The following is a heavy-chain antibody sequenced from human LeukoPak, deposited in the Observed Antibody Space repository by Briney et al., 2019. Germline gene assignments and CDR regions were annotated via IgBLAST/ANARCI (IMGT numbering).Heavy chain of an antibody. CDR3: ATGPIVGATGGFRFAP. J-gene: IGHJ5*02. D-gene: IGHD1-26*01. CDR2: FDPEDGET. V-gene: IGHV1-24*01. CDR1: GYTLTELS. Sequence: GASVKVSCKVSGYTLTELSMHWVRQAPGEGLEWMGGFDPEDGETIYAQKFQGRVTMTEDTSTDTAYMELSSLRSEDTAVYYCATGPIVGATGGFRFAPWGQGTLVTVSS.